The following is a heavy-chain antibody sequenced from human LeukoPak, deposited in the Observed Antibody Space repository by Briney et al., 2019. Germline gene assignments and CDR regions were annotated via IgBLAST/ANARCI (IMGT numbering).Heavy chain of an antibody. CDR2: INWNGGST. D-gene: IGHD3-3*01. CDR3: ARSSYYDFWSGLTQGGMDV. J-gene: IGHJ6*02. CDR1: GFTFDDYG. Sequence: PGGSLRLSCAASGFTFDDYGMSWVRQAPGKGLEWVSGINWNGGSTGYADSVKGRFTISRDNAKNSLYLQMNSLRAEDTAVYYCARSSYYDFWSGLTQGGMDVWGQGTTVTVSS. V-gene: IGHV3-20*04.